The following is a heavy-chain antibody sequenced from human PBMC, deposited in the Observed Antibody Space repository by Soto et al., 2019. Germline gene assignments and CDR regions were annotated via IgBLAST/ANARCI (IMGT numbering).Heavy chain of an antibody. J-gene: IGHJ4*02. CDR1: GGTFSSYT. V-gene: IGHV1-69*02. CDR3: AREGDYDIPNAY. CDR2: IIPILGIA. Sequence: QVQLVQSGAEVKKPGSSVKVSCKASGGTFSSYTISWVRQAPGQGLEWMGRIIPILGIANYAQKFQGRVTITADKVTSTACRELSSPRSDETAGYYWAREGDYDIPNAYWGQGTLVTVSS. D-gene: IGHD4-17*01.